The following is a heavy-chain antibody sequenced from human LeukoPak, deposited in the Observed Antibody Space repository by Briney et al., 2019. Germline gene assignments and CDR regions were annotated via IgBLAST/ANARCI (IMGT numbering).Heavy chain of an antibody. CDR1: GCSISGGYH. CDR3: ARVGYCSTASCYQASFLDY. J-gene: IGHJ4*02. D-gene: IGHD2-2*01. Sequence: ETLSLTCTVSGCSISGGYHWGWIRRPPGKGLEWIGSIYHDVSTYSNPSLKSRVTMSVDTSKNQVSLKLNSVTAADTALYYCARVGYCSTASCYQASFLDYWGQGTLATVSS. CDR2: IYHDVST. V-gene: IGHV4-38-2*02.